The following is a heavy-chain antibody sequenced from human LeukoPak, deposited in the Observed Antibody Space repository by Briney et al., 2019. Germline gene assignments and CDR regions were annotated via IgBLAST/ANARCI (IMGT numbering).Heavy chain of an antibody. V-gene: IGHV3-7*01. CDR1: GGSISSSNW. Sequence: ETLSLTCAVSGGSISSSNWWSWVRQAPGKGLEWVAKIEKDGSAAYYVDSMKGRFTISRDNAENSLYLQMNSLRAEDTAVYYCAELGITMIGGVWGKGTTVTISS. CDR2: IEKDGSAA. J-gene: IGHJ6*04. D-gene: IGHD3-10*02. CDR3: AELGITMIGGV.